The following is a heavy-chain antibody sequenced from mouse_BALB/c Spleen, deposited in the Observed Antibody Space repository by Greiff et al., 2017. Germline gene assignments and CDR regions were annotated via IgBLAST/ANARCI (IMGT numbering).Heavy chain of an antibody. CDR1: GYTFTSYY. CDR2: INPSNGGT. V-gene: IGHV1S81*02. D-gene: IGHD2-4*01. CDR3: TRGGDYDSWFAY. J-gene: IGHJ3*01. Sequence: QVQLQQSGAELVKPGASVKLSCKASGYTFTSYYMYWVKQRPGQGLEWIGEINPSNGGTNFNEKFKSKATLTVDKSSSTAYMQLSSLTSEDSAVYYCTRGGDYDSWFAYWGQGTLVTVSA.